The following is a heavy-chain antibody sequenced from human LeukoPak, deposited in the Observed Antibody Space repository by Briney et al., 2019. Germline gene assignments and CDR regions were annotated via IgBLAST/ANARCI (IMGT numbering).Heavy chain of an antibody. J-gene: IGHJ1*01. CDR1: GGSISSYY. CDR2: IHYSGST. CDR3: ARDDYGDYTFHH. D-gene: IGHD4-17*01. V-gene: IGHV4-59*01. Sequence: SETLSLTCTVSGGSISSYYWSWIRQPPGKGLQWIGYIHYSGSTNYDPSLKSRVTISADTSKNQFSLKMTSVTAADTALYYCARDDYGDYTFHHWGQGTLVTVSS.